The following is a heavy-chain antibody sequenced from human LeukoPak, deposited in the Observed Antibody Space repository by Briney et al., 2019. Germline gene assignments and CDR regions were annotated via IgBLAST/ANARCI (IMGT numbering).Heavy chain of an antibody. CDR1: GFTVSSNY. J-gene: IGHJ4*02. D-gene: IGHD4/OR15-4a*01. CDR3: ARASYGPKVNFDY. V-gene: IGHV3-53*01. CDR2: IYSGGST. Sequence: GGSLRLSCAASGFTVSSNYMSWVRQAPGKGLEWVSVIYSGGSTYYADSVKGRFTISRDNSKNTLYLQTNSLRAEDTAVYYCARASYGPKVNFDYWGQGTLVTVSP.